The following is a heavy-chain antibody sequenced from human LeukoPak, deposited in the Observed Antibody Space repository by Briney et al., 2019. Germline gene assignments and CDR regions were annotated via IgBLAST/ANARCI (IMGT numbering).Heavy chain of an antibody. D-gene: IGHD2-2*01. Sequence: GGSLRLSCAASGFTFRTYSIHWVRQAPGKGLEWVTVVSADGRTQLYSDSVKGRFTISRDNSLNTLHLQMNSLRAEDTAVYYCARVASDIGLVPAARDAFDIWGQGTMVTVSS. J-gene: IGHJ3*02. V-gene: IGHV3-30*03. CDR2: VSADGRTQ. CDR1: GFTFRTYS. CDR3: ARVASDIGLVPAARDAFDI.